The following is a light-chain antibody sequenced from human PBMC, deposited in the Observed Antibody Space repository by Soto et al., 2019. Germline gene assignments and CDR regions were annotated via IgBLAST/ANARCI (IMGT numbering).Light chain of an antibody. CDR2: AAP. J-gene: IGKJ2*01. Sequence: DIQMTQSPSSLSASVRDRVTMTCRASQTIGTFLNWYQQRPGKAPKLLISAAPSLQGGVPSRFSGSGSRSHFTLTITSLQLEDFATYYCQQTYSPSYSFGQGTKLQF. V-gene: IGKV1-39*01. CDR1: QTIGTF. CDR3: QQTYSPSYS.